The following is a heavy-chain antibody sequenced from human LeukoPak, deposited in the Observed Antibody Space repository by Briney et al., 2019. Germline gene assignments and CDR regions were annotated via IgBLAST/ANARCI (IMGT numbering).Heavy chain of an antibody. Sequence: ASVKVSCKASGYTFTGYYIYWVRQAPGQGLESMGWINPNTGGTNYAQKFQGRVTMTRDTSISTAYMELSRLRSDDTAVYYCAILEGITGTLFDYWGQGTLVTVSS. CDR3: AILEGITGTLFDY. CDR1: GYTFTGYY. J-gene: IGHJ4*02. D-gene: IGHD1-20*01. V-gene: IGHV1-2*02. CDR2: INPNTGGT.